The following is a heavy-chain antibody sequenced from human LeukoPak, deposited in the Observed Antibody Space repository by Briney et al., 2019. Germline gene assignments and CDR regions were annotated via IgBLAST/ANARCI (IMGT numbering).Heavy chain of an antibody. J-gene: IGHJ4*02. D-gene: IGHD5-18*01. CDR2: ISSSGSTI. Sequence: PGGSLRLSCAAFGFTFSSYEMNWVRQAPGKGLEWVSYISSSGSTIYYADSVKGRFTISRDNAKNSLYLQMNSLRAEDTAVYYCARSWAMVTYFDYWGQGTLVTVSS. CDR3: ARSWAMVTYFDY. V-gene: IGHV3-48*03. CDR1: GFTFSSYE.